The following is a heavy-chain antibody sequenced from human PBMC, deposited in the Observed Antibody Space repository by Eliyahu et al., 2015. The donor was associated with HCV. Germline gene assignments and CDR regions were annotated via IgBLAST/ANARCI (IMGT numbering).Heavy chain of an antibody. CDR1: GYSFTSFW. V-gene: IGHV5-51*01. D-gene: IGHD5-24*01. J-gene: IGHJ4*02. Sequence: EVQLVQSGAQLKKPGESLKISCKGXGYSFTSFWIAWVRQMPGKGLEWMGIIYPGDSDTTYSPSFQGRVTISVDKSIRTAYLQWNSLKASDTAIYYCARQIPPDLDGYSYATDGDYWGQGTLVTVSS. CDR3: ARQIPPDLDGYSYATDGDY. CDR2: IYPGDSDT.